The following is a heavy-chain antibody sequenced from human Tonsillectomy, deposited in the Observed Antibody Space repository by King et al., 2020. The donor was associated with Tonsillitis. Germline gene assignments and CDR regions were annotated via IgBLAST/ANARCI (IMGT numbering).Heavy chain of an antibody. J-gene: IGHJ3*02. Sequence: VQLQESGPGLVKPSETLSLTCTVSGYFITSGYYWGWIRQPPGKGLEWIGSIYHSGSTYYNPSLKSRVTISVDTSKNQFSLKLTSVTAADTAVYFGAGGVADSSGYYFDAFDIWGQGTMVTVSS. CDR1: GYFITSGYY. V-gene: IGHV4-38-2*02. CDR3: AGGVADSSGYYFDAFDI. D-gene: IGHD3-22*01. CDR2: IYHSGST.